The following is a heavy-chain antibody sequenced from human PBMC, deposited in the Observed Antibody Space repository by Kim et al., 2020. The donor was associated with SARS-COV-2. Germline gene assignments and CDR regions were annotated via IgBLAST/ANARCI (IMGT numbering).Heavy chain of an antibody. D-gene: IGHD3-3*01. CDR1: GGSISSYY. Sequence: SETLSLTCTVSGGSISSYYWSWIRQPPGKGLEWIGYIDYSGSTNYNPSLKSRVTISVDTSKNQFSLKLSSVTAADTAVYYCARGRSITIFGVVTAHSYMDVWGKGTTVTVSS. V-gene: IGHV4-59*01. CDR2: IDYSGST. J-gene: IGHJ6*03. CDR3: ARGRSITIFGVVTAHSYMDV.